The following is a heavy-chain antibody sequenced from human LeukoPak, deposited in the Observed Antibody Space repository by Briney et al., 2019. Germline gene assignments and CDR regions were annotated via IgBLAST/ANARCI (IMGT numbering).Heavy chain of an antibody. CDR2: IYYSGST. CDR1: GGSISSSSYY. D-gene: IGHD2-15*01. V-gene: IGHV4-39*07. J-gene: IGHJ4*02. Sequence: PSETLSLTCTVSGGSISSSSYYWGWIRQPPGKGLEWIGSIYYSGSTYYNPSLKSRVTISVDTSKNQFYLKLSSVTAADTAVYYCARGVVVVAAYYYFDYWGQGTLVTVSS. CDR3: ARGVVVVAAYYYFDY.